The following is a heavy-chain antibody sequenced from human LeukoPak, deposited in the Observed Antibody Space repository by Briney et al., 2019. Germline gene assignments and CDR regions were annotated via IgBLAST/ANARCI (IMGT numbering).Heavy chain of an antibody. CDR2: ISAYNGNT. D-gene: IGHD3-10*01. CDR1: GYTFTSYG. J-gene: IGHJ5*02. CDR3: ARERFGLDP. V-gene: IGHV1-18*01. Sequence: GASVKVSCKASGYTFTSYGISWVRQAPGQGLEWMGWISAYNGNTNYAQKFQGRVTMTRDTSTSTVYMELSSLRSEDTAVYYCARERFGLDPWGQGTLVTVSS.